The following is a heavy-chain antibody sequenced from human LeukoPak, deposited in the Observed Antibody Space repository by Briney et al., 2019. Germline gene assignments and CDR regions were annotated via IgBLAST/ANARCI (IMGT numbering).Heavy chain of an antibody. V-gene: IGHV4-59*01. CDR3: ARAVPSAAGMVRWFDP. Sequence: SETLSLTCSVSVGSISSYYWSWIRQPPGKGLEWIGYIYYSGSTNYNPYLKSRVTISVDTSKNQFSLKLGSVTAADTAVYYCARAVPSAAGMVRWFDPWGQGTLVTVSS. J-gene: IGHJ5*02. D-gene: IGHD6-13*01. CDR2: IYYSGST. CDR1: VGSISSYY.